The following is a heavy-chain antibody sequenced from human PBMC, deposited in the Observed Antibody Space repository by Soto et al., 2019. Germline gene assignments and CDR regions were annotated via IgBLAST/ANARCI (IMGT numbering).Heavy chain of an antibody. D-gene: IGHD1-26*01. CDR3: ATEGATNPLDAFDI. CDR2: FDPEDGET. Sequence: VASVKVSCKVSGYTLTELSMHWVRQAPGKGLEWMGGFDPEDGETIYAQKFQGRVTMTEDTSTDTAYMELRSLRSEDTAVYYCATEGATNPLDAFDIWGQGTMVTVSS. CDR1: GYTLTELS. V-gene: IGHV1-24*01. J-gene: IGHJ3*02.